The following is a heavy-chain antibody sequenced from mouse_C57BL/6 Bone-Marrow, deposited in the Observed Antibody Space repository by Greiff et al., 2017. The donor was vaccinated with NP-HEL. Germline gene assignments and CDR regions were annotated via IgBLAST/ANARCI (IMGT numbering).Heavy chain of an antibody. CDR3: ARDRGYYGSRNLDY. Sequence: EVHLVESGGGLVKPGGSLKLSCAASGFTFSSYAMSWVRQTPEKRLEWVATISDGGSYTYYPDNVKGRFTISRDNAKNNLYLQMSHLKSEDTAMYYCARDRGYYGSRNLDYWGQGTTLTVSS. V-gene: IGHV5-4*01. J-gene: IGHJ2*01. D-gene: IGHD1-1*01. CDR2: ISDGGSYT. CDR1: GFTFSSYA.